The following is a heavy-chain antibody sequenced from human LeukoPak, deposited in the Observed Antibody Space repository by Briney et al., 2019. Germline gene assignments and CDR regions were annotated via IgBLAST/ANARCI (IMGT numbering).Heavy chain of an antibody. V-gene: IGHV4-39*01. Sequence: NPSETLSLTCTVSGGSISSSTYHWGWISQPPGKGLEWIGSIYYSGNTYYNPSLKSRVTIFVDTAKNQFSVKLSSVTGADTAVYYCARHSSPHAGSSIWYDLWRQGTMVTVSS. CDR3: ARHSSPHAGSSIWYDL. CDR2: IYYSGNT. CDR1: GGSISSSTYH. J-gene: IGHJ5*02. D-gene: IGHD2-15*01.